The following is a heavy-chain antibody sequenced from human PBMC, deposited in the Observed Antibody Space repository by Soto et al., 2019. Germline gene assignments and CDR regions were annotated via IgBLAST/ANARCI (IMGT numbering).Heavy chain of an antibody. CDR1: GGSMIIYY. Sequence: PSETLTLTCTVSGGSMIIYYWSWIRQPPGKGLEWIGFIYYSGSTYYNPSLKSRVTISVDTSKNQFSLKLSSVTAADTAVYYCARHTPAISISDHWGQGTLVTVSS. CDR2: IYYSGST. D-gene: IGHD2-15*01. CDR3: ARHTPAISISDH. V-gene: IGHV4-59*04. J-gene: IGHJ4*02.